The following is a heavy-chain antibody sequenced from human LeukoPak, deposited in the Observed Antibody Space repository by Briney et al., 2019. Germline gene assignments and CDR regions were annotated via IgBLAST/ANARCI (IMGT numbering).Heavy chain of an antibody. CDR1: GFTFSTYS. V-gene: IGHV3-48*01. D-gene: IGHD5-18*01. CDR3: ARDLSSRGYTYGTPAFTFDI. CDR2: ISSDSSTI. Sequence: GGSLRLSCAASGFTFSTYSINWVRQAPGKGLEWVSCISSDSSTIYYADSLKGRFTISRDNAKNSLSLLMNSLRAEDTAVYYCARDLSSRGYTYGTPAFTFDIWGQGTMVTVSS. J-gene: IGHJ3*02.